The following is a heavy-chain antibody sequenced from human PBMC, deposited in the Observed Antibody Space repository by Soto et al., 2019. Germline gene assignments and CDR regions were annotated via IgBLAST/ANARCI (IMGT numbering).Heavy chain of an antibody. Sequence: ASVKVSCKVSGGTFSSYAISWVRQAPGQGLEWMGGIIPIFGTANYAQKFQGRVTITADKSTRTAYMELSSLRSEDTAVYYCARGLRYFDWFVDYWGQGTLVTVSS. D-gene: IGHD3-9*01. V-gene: IGHV1-69*06. CDR3: ARGLRYFDWFVDY. CDR1: GGTFSSYA. J-gene: IGHJ4*02. CDR2: IIPIFGTA.